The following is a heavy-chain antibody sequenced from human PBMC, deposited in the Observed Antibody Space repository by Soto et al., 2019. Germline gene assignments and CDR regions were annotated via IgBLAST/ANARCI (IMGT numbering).Heavy chain of an antibody. D-gene: IGHD2-21*01. CDR3: ARASKGTIYSPHAFDI. Sequence: EVQLVESGGGLIQPGGSLRLSCVASGFAVSSNYMSWVRQAPGKGLEWVSLIYSGGTTYYADSVKGRFTISRDNSKNTLYLQMNSLRAEDTAVYYCARASKGTIYSPHAFDIWGQGTMVTVSS. J-gene: IGHJ3*02. CDR2: IYSGGTT. V-gene: IGHV3-53*01. CDR1: GFAVSSNY.